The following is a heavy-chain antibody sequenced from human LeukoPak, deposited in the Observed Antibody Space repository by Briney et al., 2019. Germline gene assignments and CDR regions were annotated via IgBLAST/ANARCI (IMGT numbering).Heavy chain of an antibody. V-gene: IGHV1-2*02. CDR1: GYTFTDYD. J-gene: IGHJ4*02. CDR2: INPKNGGT. CDR3: AGEADILTGYYKY. Sequence: ASVKVSCKASGYTFTDYDMHWVRQAPGQGLEWMGWINPKNGGTFYPQSFQGRITMTRDTSISTVYMELSSLLSADTAAYYCAGEADILTGYYKYWGQGTVVTVSS. D-gene: IGHD3-9*01.